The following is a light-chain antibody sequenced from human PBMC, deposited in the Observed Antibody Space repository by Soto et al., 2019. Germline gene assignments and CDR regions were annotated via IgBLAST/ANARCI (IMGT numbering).Light chain of an antibody. J-gene: IGLJ1*01. V-gene: IGLV1-51*02. Sequence: QSVLTQPSSVSAAPGQKVTISCSGSSSNIGRTSVSWYQQLPETAPRLLIYENNKRPSGIPDRFSGSKSGTSATLVITGLQTGDEADYFCETWDSNLSADSFGPGTKVTVL. CDR2: ENN. CDR1: SSNIGRTS. CDR3: ETWDSNLSADS.